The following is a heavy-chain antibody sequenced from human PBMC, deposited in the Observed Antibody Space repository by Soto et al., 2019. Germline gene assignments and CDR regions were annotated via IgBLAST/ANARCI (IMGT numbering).Heavy chain of an antibody. V-gene: IGHV1-24*01. D-gene: IGHD3-22*01. J-gene: IGHJ1*01. Sequence: ASVKVSCKVSGYTLTELSMHWVRQAPGKGLEWMGGFDPEDGETINAQKFQGRVTMTEDTSTDTAYMELSSLRSEDTAVFYCATITYYYDSSGYYYRSLQHWGQGTLVTVSS. CDR1: GYTLTELS. CDR3: ATITYYYDSSGYYYRSLQH. CDR2: FDPEDGET.